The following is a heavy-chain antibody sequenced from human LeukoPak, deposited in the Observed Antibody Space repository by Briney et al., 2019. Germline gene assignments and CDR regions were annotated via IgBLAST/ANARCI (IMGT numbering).Heavy chain of an antibody. CDR2: IKEDGREK. D-gene: IGHD3-10*01. Sequence: RAGGSLRLSCAASGFTLSSYWMSWVRQAPGKGREWVANIKEDGREKYYVHSVKGRFTISRDNAQNSVYLHMNSLTAEDTALYYCARDWVAGVPFDAFDIWGQGTMVSVSS. CDR1: GFTLSSYW. J-gene: IGHJ3*02. CDR3: ARDWVAGVPFDAFDI. V-gene: IGHV3-7*03.